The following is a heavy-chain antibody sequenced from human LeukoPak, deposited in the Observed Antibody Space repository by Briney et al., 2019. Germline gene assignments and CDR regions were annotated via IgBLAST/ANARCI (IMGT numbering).Heavy chain of an antibody. CDR1: GFTFSHYG. D-gene: IGHD4-11*01. Sequence: GRSLRLSCAASGFTFSHYGMHWVRQAPGKGLEWVAVIWSDGTNTYYADSVKGRFTISRDDSQNTVFLQMNGLRAEDTAVYYCAKDAQRGFDYSNSLEYWGQGTLVTVSS. J-gene: IGHJ4*02. CDR2: IWSDGTNT. V-gene: IGHV3-33*06. CDR3: AKDAQRGFDYSNSLEY.